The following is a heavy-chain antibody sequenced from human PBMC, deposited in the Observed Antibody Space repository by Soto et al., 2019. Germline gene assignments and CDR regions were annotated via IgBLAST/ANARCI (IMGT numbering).Heavy chain of an antibody. J-gene: IGHJ4*02. CDR3: AKAYFVWSSEQPYYFGY. V-gene: IGHV3-23*01. Sequence: EVQLLDSGGGLVQPGGSLRLSCAASGFTFSNYAMTWVRQGPGKGLEWVSGISGSGGRPCYANSVKSRFTISRDNAKSTLYLQMNSLRAEDTAVYYCAKAYFVWSSEQPYYFGYWGQGTLITISS. D-gene: IGHD3-16*01. CDR1: GFTFSNYA. CDR2: ISGSGGRP.